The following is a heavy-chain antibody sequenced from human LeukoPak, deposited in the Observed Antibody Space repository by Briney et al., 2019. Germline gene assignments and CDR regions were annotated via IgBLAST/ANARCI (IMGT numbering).Heavy chain of an antibody. V-gene: IGHV3-21*01. D-gene: IGHD1-20*01. J-gene: IGHJ5*02. Sequence: GGSLRLSCAASGFTFSGYSMNWVRQAPGKGLEWVSSIGTSSTYIYYADSVRGRFTISRDNAKNSLYLQMNSLRADDTAVYYCARDPPSYNWNAMDPWGQGTLVTVSS. CDR3: ARDPPSYNWNAMDP. CDR2: IGTSSTYI. CDR1: GFTFSGYS.